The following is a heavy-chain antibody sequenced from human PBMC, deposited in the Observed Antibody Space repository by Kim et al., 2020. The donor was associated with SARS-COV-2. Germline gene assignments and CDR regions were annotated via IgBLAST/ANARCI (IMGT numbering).Heavy chain of an antibody. J-gene: IGHJ6*02. V-gene: IGHV3-23*03. CDR3: AKGGDILTGYPPLRDV. D-gene: IGHD3-9*01. Sequence: SGKGRFTISRDNSKNTLYLQMNSLRAEDTAVYYCAKGGDILTGYPPLRDVRGQGTTVTVSS.